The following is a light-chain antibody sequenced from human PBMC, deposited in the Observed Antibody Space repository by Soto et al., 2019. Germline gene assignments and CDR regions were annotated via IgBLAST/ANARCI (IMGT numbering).Light chain of an antibody. J-gene: IGLJ1*01. V-gene: IGLV2-14*01. CDR1: SSDVGGYNY. CDR2: EVS. Sequence: QSVLTQPASVSGSPGQSITISCTGTSSDVGGYNYVSWYQQHPGKAPKLMIYEVSTRPSGDSNRFSGSKSGNTVSLSISGLQAEDESDYYCSSYTSSSTLNYVCGTGTKVTVL. CDR3: SSYTSSSTLNYV.